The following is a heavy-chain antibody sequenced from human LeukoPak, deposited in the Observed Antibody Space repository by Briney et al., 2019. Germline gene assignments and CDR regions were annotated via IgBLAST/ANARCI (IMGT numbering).Heavy chain of an antibody. J-gene: IGHJ5*02. D-gene: IGHD3-22*01. Sequence: PSETLSLTCAVSGYSISSGYYWGWIRRPPGKGLEWIGSIYHSGSTYYNPSLKSRVTISVDTSKNQFSLKLSSVTAADTAVYYCAKDSSGYYYGNWFDPWGQGTLVTVSS. CDR1: GYSISSGYY. CDR3: AKDSSGYYYGNWFDP. V-gene: IGHV4-38-2*01. CDR2: IYHSGST.